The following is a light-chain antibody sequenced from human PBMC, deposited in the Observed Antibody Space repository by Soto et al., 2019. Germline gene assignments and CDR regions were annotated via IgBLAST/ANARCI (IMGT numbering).Light chain of an antibody. CDR2: DVN. CDR1: SSDLGDSNF. V-gene: IGLV2-11*01. Sequence: QSALTQPRSLSGSPGQSVTISCTGASSDLGDSNFVSWYQQHPGEVPKLLIYDVNKRPSGVSDRFSGSKSGNTASLTISGLQAEDEADYYCCSYTGNWVFGVGTKLTVL. CDR3: CSYTGNWV. J-gene: IGLJ3*02.